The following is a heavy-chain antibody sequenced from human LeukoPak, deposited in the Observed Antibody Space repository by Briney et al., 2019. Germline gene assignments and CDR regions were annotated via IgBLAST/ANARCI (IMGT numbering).Heavy chain of an antibody. CDR2: ISGSGGST. J-gene: IGHJ6*03. D-gene: IGHD3-10*01. CDR3: AKGSVLLWFGDGYYMDV. CDR1: GFTFSSYA. V-gene: IGHV3-23*01. Sequence: PGGSLRLSCAASGFTFSSYAMSWVRQAPGKGLEWVSAISGSGGSTYYADSVKGRFTISRDNSKDTLYLQMNSLGAEDTAVYYCAKGSVLLWFGDGYYMDVWGKGTTVTVSS.